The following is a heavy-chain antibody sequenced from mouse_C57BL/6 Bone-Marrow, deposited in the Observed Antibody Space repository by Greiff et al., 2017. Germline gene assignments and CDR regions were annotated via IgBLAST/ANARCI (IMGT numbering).Heavy chain of an antibody. Sequence: EVQLVESGGGLVKPGGSLKLSCAASGFTFSDYGMHWVRQAPEKGLEWVAYISRGNSTIYYAATVKGRFTISRDNANNTLFLQITSLRSEDTAMYYCARPRGNYVAMDYWGQGTSVTVSS. V-gene: IGHV5-17*01. CDR1: GFTFSDYG. J-gene: IGHJ4*01. CDR3: ARPRGNYVAMDY. D-gene: IGHD2-1*01. CDR2: ISRGNSTI.